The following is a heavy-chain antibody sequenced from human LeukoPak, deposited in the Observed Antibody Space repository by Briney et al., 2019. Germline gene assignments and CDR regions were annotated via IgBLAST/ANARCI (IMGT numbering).Heavy chain of an antibody. CDR1: GFTFSSYA. D-gene: IGHD3-10*01. CDR2: ISGSGAST. CDR3: AKTNGSGRNYWFDP. Sequence: GGSLRLSCAASGFTFSSYALSWVRQAPGKGLEWVSLISGSGASTYYADSVKGRFTISRDNSKNTLYMQMNSLRAEDTAVYYCAKTNGSGRNYWFDPWGQGTLVTVSS. J-gene: IGHJ5*02. V-gene: IGHV3-23*01.